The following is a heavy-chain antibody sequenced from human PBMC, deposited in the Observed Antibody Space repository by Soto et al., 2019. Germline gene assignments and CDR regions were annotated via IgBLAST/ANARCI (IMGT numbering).Heavy chain of an antibody. CDR2: INPNSGAT. V-gene: IGHV1-2*02. J-gene: IGHJ5*02. Sequence: GASVKVSCKASGYTFTGYFMHWVRQAPGEGLEWMGWINPNSGATKYVPKFQGRVTMTRDTSNRTAYLELSRLTSDDTAIYYCARGGGTTLAPLPWGQGTPVTVSS. D-gene: IGHD3-16*01. CDR1: GYTFTGYF. CDR3: ARGGGTTLAPLP.